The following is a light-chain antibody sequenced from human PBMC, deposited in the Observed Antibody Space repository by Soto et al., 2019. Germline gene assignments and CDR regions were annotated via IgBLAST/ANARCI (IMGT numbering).Light chain of an antibody. J-gene: IGKJ1*01. CDR3: QQYNNWPWT. V-gene: IGKV3-15*01. CDR2: GTS. CDR1: QSVGTN. Sequence: EIVMTQSPATMSVSPGERATLYCRASQSVGTNLAWYQQKPGQAPRLLIHGTSTRATGIPARFSGSGSGTDFTLTISSLQSEDFAVYYCQQYNNWPWTFGQGTKVDI.